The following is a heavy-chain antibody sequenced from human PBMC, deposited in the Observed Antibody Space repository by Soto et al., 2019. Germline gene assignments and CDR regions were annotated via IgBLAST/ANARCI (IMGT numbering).Heavy chain of an antibody. J-gene: IGHJ4*02. V-gene: IGHV1-69*08. Sequence: QVQLVQSGAEVKKPGSSVKVSCTASGGTLSSYTFSWVRQAPGQGLEWMGRVIPNLGVTNYAKKFQGRFTIVVDTSTSTAYMELNSLSYEDTAVYYCARDKRYCSDTSCPDFDYWGQGTLDTVSS. D-gene: IGHD2-15*01. CDR3: ARDKRYCSDTSCPDFDY. CDR2: VIPNLGVT. CDR1: GGTLSSYT.